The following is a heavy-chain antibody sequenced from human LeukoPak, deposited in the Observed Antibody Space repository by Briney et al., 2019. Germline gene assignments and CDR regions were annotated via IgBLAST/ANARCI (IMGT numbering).Heavy chain of an antibody. J-gene: IGHJ6*02. CDR1: GYTFTSYA. Sequence: ASVKVSCKASGYTFTSYAMNWVRQAPGQGLEWMGWINTNTGNPTYAQGFTGRFVFSLDTSVSTAYLQISSLKAEGTAVYYCARAGFSSWYEGLYGMDVWGQGTTVTVSS. V-gene: IGHV7-4-1*02. CDR3: ARAGFSSWYEGLYGMDV. CDR2: INTNTGNP. D-gene: IGHD6-13*01.